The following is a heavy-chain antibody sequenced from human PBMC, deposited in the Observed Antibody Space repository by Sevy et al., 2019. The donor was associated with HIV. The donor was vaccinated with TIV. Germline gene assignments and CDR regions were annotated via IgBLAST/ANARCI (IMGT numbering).Heavy chain of an antibody. CDR1: GFTFAKYS. CDR3: AREGCTQPHDY. CDR2: FSFGCGRI. J-gene: IGHJ4*02. Sequence: GGSLRLSCAASGFTFAKYSMSWVRQAPGKGLEWVSTFSFGCGRINYADSVKGRFTISRDDSKNPLFLQMNSLSAEDTATYFCAREGCTQPHDYWGQGTLVTVSS. V-gene: IGHV3-23*01. D-gene: IGHD2-8*01.